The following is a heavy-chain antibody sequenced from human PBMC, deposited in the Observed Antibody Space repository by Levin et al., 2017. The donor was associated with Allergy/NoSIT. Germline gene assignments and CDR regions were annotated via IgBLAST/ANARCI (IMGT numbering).Heavy chain of an antibody. J-gene: IGHJ4*02. D-gene: IGHD3-10*01. CDR2: INHSGST. Sequence: SETLSLTCAVYGGSFSGYYWSWIRQPPGKGLEWIGEINHSGSTNYNPSLKSRVTISVDTSKNQFSLKLSSVTAADTAVYYCARVSRSFYYGSGSYYTNFDYWGQGTLVTVSS. V-gene: IGHV4-34*01. CDR3: ARVSRSFYYGSGSYYTNFDY. CDR1: GGSFSGYY.